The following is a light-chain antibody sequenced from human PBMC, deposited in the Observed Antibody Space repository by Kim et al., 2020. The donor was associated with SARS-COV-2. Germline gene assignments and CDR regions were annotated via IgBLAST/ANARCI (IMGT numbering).Light chain of an antibody. Sequence: GQKVPISCSGSSSNIGNYWVSWYQQLPGTAPKLLIYDNKKRPSGIPDRFSGSKSGTSATLGITGLQTGDEADYFCGTWDISLSIVLFGGGTQLTVL. J-gene: IGLJ2*01. CDR3: GTWDISLSIVL. V-gene: IGLV1-51*01. CDR1: SSNIGNYW. CDR2: DNK.